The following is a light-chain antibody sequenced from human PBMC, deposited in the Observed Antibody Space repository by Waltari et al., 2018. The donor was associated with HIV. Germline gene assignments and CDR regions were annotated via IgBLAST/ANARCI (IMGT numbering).Light chain of an antibody. Sequence: QSVLTQPPSVSGAPGQRVTLSCTGSRSNIGTHEVHWYQQLPGTAPRLRIYNTNSRPSGVPDRFSGSKSGTSASLAINGLQAEDEADYYCQSSDSTLSGSVFGGGTKLTVL. CDR3: QSSDSTLSGSV. V-gene: IGLV1-40*01. CDR2: NTN. J-gene: IGLJ2*01. CDR1: RSNIGTHE.